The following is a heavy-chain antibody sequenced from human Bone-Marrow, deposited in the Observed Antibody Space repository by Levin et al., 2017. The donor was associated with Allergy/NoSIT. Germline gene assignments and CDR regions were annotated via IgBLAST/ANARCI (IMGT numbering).Heavy chain of an antibody. CDR2: INYRGVT. V-gene: IGHV4-61*01. D-gene: IGHD5/OR15-5a*01. Sequence: SETLSLTCSVSGGSVSSGTYYWSWIRRPPGKGLECIGYINYRGVTKYNPSLKSRVTISVDTSKNEFSLKVTSVTAADTAVYYCARNRIIVSGGNDYYYGMDVWGQGTTVTVSS. CDR3: ARNRIIVSGGNDYYYGMDV. CDR1: GGSVSSGTYY. J-gene: IGHJ6*02.